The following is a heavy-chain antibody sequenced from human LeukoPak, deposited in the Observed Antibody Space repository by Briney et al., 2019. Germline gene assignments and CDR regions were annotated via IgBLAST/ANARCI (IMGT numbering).Heavy chain of an antibody. Sequence: PSQTLSLTCTVSGGSISSGSYYWSWIRQPAGKGLEWIGRIYTSGSTNYNPSLKSRVTISVDTSKNQFSLKLSSVTAADTAVYYCARGDIVVVPAATNYYYYYMDVWAKGPRSPSP. D-gene: IGHD2-2*01. CDR3: ARGDIVVVPAATNYYYYYMDV. CDR2: IYTSGST. J-gene: IGHJ6*03. CDR1: GGSISSGSYY. V-gene: IGHV4-61*02.